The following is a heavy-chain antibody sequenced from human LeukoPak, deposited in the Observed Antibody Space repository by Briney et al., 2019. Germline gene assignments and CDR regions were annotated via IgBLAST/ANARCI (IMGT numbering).Heavy chain of an antibody. V-gene: IGHV1-8*03. J-gene: IGHJ4*02. CDR3: ARGRGGDCSGGSCYRFDD. CDR2: MNPNSGNT. Sequence: ASVKVSCKASGYTFTSYDINWVRKATGQGLEWMGWMNPNSGNTGYAQKFQGRVTATRNTSISTAYMELSSLRSEDTAIYYCARGRGGDCSGGSCYRFDDWGQGTLVTVSS. CDR1: GYTFTSYD. D-gene: IGHD2-15*01.